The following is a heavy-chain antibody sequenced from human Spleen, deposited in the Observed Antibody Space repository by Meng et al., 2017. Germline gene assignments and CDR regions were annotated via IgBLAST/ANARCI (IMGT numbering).Heavy chain of an antibody. Sequence: GESLKISCAASGFTFDDHGMSWVRQAPGKGLEWVSGINWNGGSTGYADSVKGRFTISRDNAKNSLYLQMNSLSAEDTALYYCARDPTYPHIVGATTDAFDIWGQGTMVTVSS. CDR3: ARDPTYPHIVGATTDAFDI. D-gene: IGHD1-26*01. V-gene: IGHV3-20*04. CDR2: INWNGGST. CDR1: GFTFDDHG. J-gene: IGHJ3*02.